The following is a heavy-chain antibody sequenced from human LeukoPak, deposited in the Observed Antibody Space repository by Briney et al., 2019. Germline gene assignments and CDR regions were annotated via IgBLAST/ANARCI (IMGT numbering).Heavy chain of an antibody. CDR2: ITSSSRTI. Sequence: GGSLRLSCAASGFTFSDYDMNWVRQPPGKGLEWVSYITSSSRTINYADSVKGRFTVSRDNAKNSLYLQMDSLGDEDTAVYYCARPTTVALGYWGQGTLVTVSS. J-gene: IGHJ4*02. V-gene: IGHV3-48*02. CDR3: ARPTTVALGY. D-gene: IGHD4-23*01. CDR1: GFTFSDYD.